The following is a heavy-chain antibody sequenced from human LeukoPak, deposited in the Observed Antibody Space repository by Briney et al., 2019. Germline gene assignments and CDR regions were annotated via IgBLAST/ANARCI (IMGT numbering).Heavy chain of an antibody. D-gene: IGHD3-10*01. Sequence: GRSLRLSCAASGFTFSSYGMHWVRQAPGKGLEGVAVISYDGSNKNCADSVKGRFTISRDNSKNTLYLQMNRLRAEDTAVYYCAKKSAGSYYNGPDYWGQGTLVTVSS. V-gene: IGHV3-30*18. J-gene: IGHJ4*02. CDR3: AKKSAGSYYNGPDY. CDR2: ISYDGSNK. CDR1: GFTFSSYG.